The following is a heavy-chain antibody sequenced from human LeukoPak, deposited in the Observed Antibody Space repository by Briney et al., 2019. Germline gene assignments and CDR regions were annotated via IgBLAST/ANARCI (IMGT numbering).Heavy chain of an antibody. V-gene: IGHV4-4*07. D-gene: IGHD2-21*02. CDR3: ARGLAYCGGDCSPTDPIADAFDI. Sequence: SETLSLTCTVSGGSISSYYWSWLRQPAGKGREWIGRIYTSGSTNYNPSLKSRVTMSVDTSKNQFSLKLSSVTAADTAVYYCARGLAYCGGDCSPTDPIADAFDIWGQGTMVTVSS. CDR2: IYTSGST. CDR1: GGSISSYY. J-gene: IGHJ3*02.